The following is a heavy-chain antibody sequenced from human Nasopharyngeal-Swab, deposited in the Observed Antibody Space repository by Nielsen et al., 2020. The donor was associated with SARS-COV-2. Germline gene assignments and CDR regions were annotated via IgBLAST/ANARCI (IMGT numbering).Heavy chain of an antibody. Sequence: ASVKVSCKASGYTFTGYYMHWVRQAPGQGLEWMGRINPNSGGTNYAQKFQGRVTMTRDTSISTAYMELSSLRSEDTAVYYCASSLGEFQAADYWGQGTLVTVSS. CDR3: ASSLGEFQAADY. CDR1: GYTFTGYY. V-gene: IGHV1-2*06. CDR2: INPNSGGT. D-gene: IGHD3-16*01. J-gene: IGHJ4*02.